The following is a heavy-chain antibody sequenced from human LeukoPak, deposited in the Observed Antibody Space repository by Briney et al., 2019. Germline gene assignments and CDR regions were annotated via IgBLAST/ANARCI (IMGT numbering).Heavy chain of an antibody. V-gene: IGHV1-2*02. CDR2: INPNSGGT. J-gene: IGHJ4*02. Sequence: ASVKVSCKASGYTFIDYYMHWVRQTPGQGLEWMGWINPNSGGTNYAQKFQGRVTMTRDTSISTAYMELSSLRSDDTAVYYCARGNYCSGGSCYDGAFDYWGQGTLVTVSS. CDR3: ARGNYCSGGSCYDGAFDY. D-gene: IGHD2-15*01. CDR1: GYTFIDYY.